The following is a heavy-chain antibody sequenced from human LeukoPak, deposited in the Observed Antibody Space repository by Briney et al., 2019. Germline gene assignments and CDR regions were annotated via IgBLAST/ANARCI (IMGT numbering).Heavy chain of an antibody. J-gene: IGHJ1*01. D-gene: IGHD6-13*01. CDR3: AKDLISAAGRGDFQH. CDR1: GFTFSSYA. Sequence: GGSLRLSCAASGFTFSSYAMSWVRQAPGKGLEWVSFISGSGGSTYYADSVKGRFTISRDNSENTLSLQMNSLRAEDTAVYYCAKDLISAAGRGDFQHWGQGTLVTVSS. V-gene: IGHV3-23*01. CDR2: ISGSGGST.